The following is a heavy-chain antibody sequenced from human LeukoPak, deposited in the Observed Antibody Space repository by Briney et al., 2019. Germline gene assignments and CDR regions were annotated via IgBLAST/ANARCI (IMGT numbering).Heavy chain of an antibody. D-gene: IGHD5-24*01. CDR2: INPSGGST. Sequence: ASVNVSCKASGYTFTSYYMHWVLQAPGQGLEGMGIINPSGGSTSYAQKFQGRVTMTRDMSTSTVYMELSSLRSEDTAVYYCARDREMATIVAFDIWGQGTMVTVSS. V-gene: IGHV1-46*01. CDR3: ARDREMATIVAFDI. CDR1: GYTFTSYY. J-gene: IGHJ3*02.